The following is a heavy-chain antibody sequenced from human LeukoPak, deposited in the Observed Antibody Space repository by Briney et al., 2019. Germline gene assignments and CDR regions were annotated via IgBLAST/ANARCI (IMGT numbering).Heavy chain of an antibody. Sequence: GGSLRLSCAASEFTFSSYEMNWVRQAPGKGLEWVSSISGSGNNTYSANSVKGRFTITRDNSRNTLNLQTNSLRAEDTAVYYCAKDQAYGGNSAPCAWGLGTLVTVAS. D-gene: IGHD4-23*01. CDR2: ISGSGNNT. CDR1: EFTFSSYE. CDR3: AKDQAYGGNSAPCA. J-gene: IGHJ5*02. V-gene: IGHV3-23*01.